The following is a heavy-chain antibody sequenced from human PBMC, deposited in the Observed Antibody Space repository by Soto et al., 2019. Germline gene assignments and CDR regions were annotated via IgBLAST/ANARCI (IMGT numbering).Heavy chain of an antibody. CDR2: INHSGST. J-gene: IGHJ6*02. D-gene: IGHD3-3*01. Sequence: SETLSLTGASVGGSLSGYYWRWIRQPPGKGLEWIGEINHSGSTNYNPSLKSRVTISVDTSKNQFSLKLSSVTAAETAVYYCASWPRFGVVIYCYGMDVWGHWTPAPVSS. CDR1: GGSLSGYY. CDR3: ASWPRFGVVIYCYGMDV. V-gene: IGHV4-34*01.